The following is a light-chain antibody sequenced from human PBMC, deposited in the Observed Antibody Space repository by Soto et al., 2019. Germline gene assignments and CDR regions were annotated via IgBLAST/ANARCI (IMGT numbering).Light chain of an antibody. J-gene: IGLJ1*01. CDR3: SSFTTGWNFV. Sequence: QSVLTQPASVSGSPGQSITISCTGTSSDVGAYNFASWYQQHPGKAPKLIIYDANNRPSEVSNRFSGSKSGNTASLTISGLQAEDEGDYYCSSFTTGWNFVFGIGTKATVL. CDR1: SSDVGAYNF. V-gene: IGLV2-14*03. CDR2: DAN.